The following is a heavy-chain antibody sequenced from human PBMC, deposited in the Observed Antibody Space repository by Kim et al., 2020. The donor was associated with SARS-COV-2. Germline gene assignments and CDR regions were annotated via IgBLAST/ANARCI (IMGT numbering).Heavy chain of an antibody. CDR3: LGGFYFDY. V-gene: IGHV1-3*01. CDR2: IDCGNGNT. D-gene: IGHD3-16*01. J-gene: IGHJ4*02. CDR1: GHFFTRDS. Sequence: ASVKVSCKTSGHFFTRDSIHWVRQAPGQGLEWMGGIDCGNGNTIYSQKCQGRVTFTTDTSASTAYMELSFLRSEDSAVYNCLGGFYFDYWGQGTLVTVSS.